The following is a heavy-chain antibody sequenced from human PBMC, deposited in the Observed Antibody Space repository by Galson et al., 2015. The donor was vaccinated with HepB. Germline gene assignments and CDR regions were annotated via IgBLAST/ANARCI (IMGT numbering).Heavy chain of an antibody. CDR3: ARLWSVVPAARYGWFDP. CDR2: IYPGDSDT. J-gene: IGHJ5*02. V-gene: IGHV5-51*01. D-gene: IGHD2-2*01. Sequence: QSGAEVKKPGESLKISCKGSGYSFTSYWIGWARQMPGKGLEWMGIIYPGDSDTRYSPSFQGQVTISADKSISTAYLQWSSLKASDTAMYYCARLWSVVPAARYGWFDPWGQGTLVTVSS. CDR1: GYSFTSYW.